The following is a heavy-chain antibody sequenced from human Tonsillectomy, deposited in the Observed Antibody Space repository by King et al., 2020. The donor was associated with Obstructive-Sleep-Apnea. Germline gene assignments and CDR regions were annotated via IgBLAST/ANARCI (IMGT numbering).Heavy chain of an antibody. D-gene: IGHD3-22*01. CDR3: ARDKGHYYDSSGHAFDI. Sequence: VQLVESGGGLVQPGGARRLSCAASGVTFSSYWVHWVRQDPGKGLVWVSRINRDGSSTSNADSVKGRFTISSDNAKNTLYLQMNRLRAEDTAVYYCARDKGHYYDSSGHAFDIWGQGTMVTVSS. V-gene: IGHV3-74*01. CDR1: GVTFSSYW. J-gene: IGHJ3*02. CDR2: INRDGSST.